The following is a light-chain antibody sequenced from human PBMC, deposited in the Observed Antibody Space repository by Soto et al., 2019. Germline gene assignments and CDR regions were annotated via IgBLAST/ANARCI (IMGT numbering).Light chain of an antibody. Sequence: EIGLRQSPGPLFLSPGERATLSCRVSQTVSSGLAWYQQKPGQAPRLLIYGASTRAPGIPDRFSGSGSGTDFTLTISRLEPEDFAVYFCQQYGYSPPFTFGPGTKVDIK. CDR1: QTVSSG. CDR2: GAS. J-gene: IGKJ3*01. CDR3: QQYGYSPPFT. V-gene: IGKV3-20*01.